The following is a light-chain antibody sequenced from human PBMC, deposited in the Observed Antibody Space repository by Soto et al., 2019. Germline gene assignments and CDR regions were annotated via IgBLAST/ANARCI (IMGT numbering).Light chain of an antibody. CDR3: QHYYMYPWA. CDR1: QTIRSW. V-gene: IGKV1-5*01. CDR2: DAS. Sequence: DIQMTQSPSTLSASVGDRVTITCRASQTIRSWLAWYQQKPGKAPNLLIYDASSLESGVPSRFSGSGSGTVFSLTISSLQPDDSATYYGQHYYMYPWASGQGTMVEIK. J-gene: IGKJ1*01.